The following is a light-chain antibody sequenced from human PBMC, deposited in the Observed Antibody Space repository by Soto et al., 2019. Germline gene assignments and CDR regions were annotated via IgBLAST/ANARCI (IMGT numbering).Light chain of an antibody. CDR3: HQYGSSSLT. J-gene: IGKJ4*01. CDR2: GAS. CDR1: QSVDNNY. Sequence: EVVLTQSPGTLSLSPGERATLSCRASQSVDNNYLAWYQQKPGQAPRLLIYGASSRTTGIPDRFSGSGSRTDFTLTITRLEPEDFAVYYCHQYGSSSLTFGGGTKVEIK. V-gene: IGKV3-20*01.